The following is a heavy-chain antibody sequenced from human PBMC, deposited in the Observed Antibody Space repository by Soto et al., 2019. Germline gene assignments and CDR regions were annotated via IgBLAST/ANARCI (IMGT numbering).Heavy chain of an antibody. CDR2: LSGSGSNT. J-gene: IGHJ6*02. V-gene: IGHV3-23*01. Sequence: GGSLRLPCAASGFTSSSYAMSWVRQAPGKGLEWVSALSGSGSNTYYADSVKGRFTISRDNSKNTLFLQMNSLRAEHTAVYYCAKEVLEVGYYYYYYYGMDVWGQGTTVTVSS. D-gene: IGHD3-22*01. CDR1: GFTSSSYA. CDR3: AKEVLEVGYYYYYYYGMDV.